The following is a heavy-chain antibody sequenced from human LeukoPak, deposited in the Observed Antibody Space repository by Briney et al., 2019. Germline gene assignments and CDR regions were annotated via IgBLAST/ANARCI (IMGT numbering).Heavy chain of an antibody. CDR2: MYYSGST. V-gene: IGHV4-39*01. J-gene: IGHJ4*02. Sequence: SETLSLTCTVSGGSISNSSYYWGWIRQPPGKGLEWIGRMYYSGSTYYNPSLKSRATISVDTSKNQFSLKLSSVTAADTAVYYCARHARMGTINPSYWGQGTLVTVSS. D-gene: IGHD5-24*01. CDR3: ARHARMGTINPSY. CDR1: GGSISNSSYY.